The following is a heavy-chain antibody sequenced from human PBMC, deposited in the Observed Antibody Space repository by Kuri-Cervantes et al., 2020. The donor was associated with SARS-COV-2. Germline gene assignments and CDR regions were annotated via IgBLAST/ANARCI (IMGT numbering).Heavy chain of an antibody. Sequence: SVKVSCKASGGNFSGEVVSWVRQAPGQGLEWMGGFIPMSGTSNYAQKFQGRLTISADEYTNTAYMELSGLRSEDTAVYYCARDRGFFGGPPERGFDYWGQGTLVTVSS. J-gene: IGHJ4*02. CDR1: GGNFSGEV. V-gene: IGHV1-69*13. CDR3: ARDRGFFGGPPERGFDY. CDR2: FIPMSGTS. D-gene: IGHD3-10*01.